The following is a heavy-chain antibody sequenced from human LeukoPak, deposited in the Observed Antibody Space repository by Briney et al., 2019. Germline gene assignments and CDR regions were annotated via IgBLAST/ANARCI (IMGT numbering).Heavy chain of an antibody. CDR3: AREQLAPTAQHPDY. CDR1: GYTFTGYY. D-gene: IGHD6-13*01. CDR2: INPNSGGT. J-gene: IGHJ4*02. Sequence: ASVKVSCKASGYTFTGYYMHWVRQAPGQGLEWMGWINPNSGGTNYAQKFQGRVTMARDTSISTAYMEPSRLRSDDTAVYYCAREQLAPTAQHPDYWGQGTLVTVSS. V-gene: IGHV1-2*02.